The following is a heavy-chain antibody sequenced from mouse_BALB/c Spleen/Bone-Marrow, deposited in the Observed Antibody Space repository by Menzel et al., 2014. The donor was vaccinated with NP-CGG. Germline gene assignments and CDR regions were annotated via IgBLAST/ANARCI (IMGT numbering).Heavy chain of an antibody. CDR1: GYTFTSYY. V-gene: IGHV1S56*01. CDR3: ARGGYDGAWFAY. J-gene: IGHJ3*01. D-gene: IGHD2-14*01. CDR2: IYPGNVNT. Sequence: QVHVKQSGPELVKPGASVRISCKASGYTFTSYYIHWVKQRPGQGLEWIGWIYPGNVNTNYNEKFKGKATLTADKSSSTAYMQLSSLTSEDSAVYFWARGGYDGAWFAYWGQGTLVTVSA.